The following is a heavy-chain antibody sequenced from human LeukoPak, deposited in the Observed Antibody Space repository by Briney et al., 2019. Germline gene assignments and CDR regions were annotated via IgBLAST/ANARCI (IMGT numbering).Heavy chain of an antibody. V-gene: IGHV3-23*01. Sequence: GGSLRLSCAASGFTFSSYAMSWVRQAPGKGLEWVSAISGSGGSTYYADSVKGRFTISRDNSKDTLYLQMNSLRAEDTAVYYCAKTLWGSYYFDSWGQGILVTVSS. CDR1: GFTFSSYA. D-gene: IGHD7-27*01. CDR3: AKTLWGSYYFDS. J-gene: IGHJ4*02. CDR2: ISGSGGST.